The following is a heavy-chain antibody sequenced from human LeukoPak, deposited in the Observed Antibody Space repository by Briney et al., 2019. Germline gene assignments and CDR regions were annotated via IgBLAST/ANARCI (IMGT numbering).Heavy chain of an antibody. Sequence: PGGSLRLSCVASGITFSSYDMSWVRQAPGKGLEWVSAIGADGRGTDYADSVKGRFTISRDNSKNMLYLQMNTLRADDTALYYCARRPGGTPDYWGLGTLVTVSS. D-gene: IGHD1-26*01. CDR1: GITFSSYD. J-gene: IGHJ4*02. V-gene: IGHV3-23*01. CDR3: ARRPGGTPDY. CDR2: IGADGRGT.